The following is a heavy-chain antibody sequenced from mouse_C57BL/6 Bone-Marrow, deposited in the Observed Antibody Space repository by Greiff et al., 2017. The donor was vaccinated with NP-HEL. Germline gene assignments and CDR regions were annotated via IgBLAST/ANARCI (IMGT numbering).Heavy chain of an antibody. J-gene: IGHJ1*03. CDR3: ARLGVPWYFDV. Sequence: EVKVVESGGGLVKPGGSLKLSCAASGFTFSDYGMHWVRQAPEKGLEWVAYISSGSSTIYYADTVKGRFTISRDNAKNTLFLQMTSLRSEDTAMYYCARLGVPWYFDVWGTGTTVTVSS. CDR2: ISSGSSTI. CDR1: GFTFSDYG. V-gene: IGHV5-17*01. D-gene: IGHD4-1*01.